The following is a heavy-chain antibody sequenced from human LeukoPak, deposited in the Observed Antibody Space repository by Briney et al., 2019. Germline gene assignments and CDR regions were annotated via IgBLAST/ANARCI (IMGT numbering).Heavy chain of an antibody. Sequence: KPSESLSLTCTVSGASISRSAYYWAWIRQPPGKGLEWIGGIYSGGDSDHNPSLKSRITMSVDTSNNHFSLNVSYVTAADTAVYYCARHANGVFGHWGQGTLVTVSS. CDR1: GASISRSAYY. J-gene: IGHJ4*02. V-gene: IGHV4-39*01. D-gene: IGHD2-8*01. CDR3: ARHANGVFGH. CDR2: IYSGGDS.